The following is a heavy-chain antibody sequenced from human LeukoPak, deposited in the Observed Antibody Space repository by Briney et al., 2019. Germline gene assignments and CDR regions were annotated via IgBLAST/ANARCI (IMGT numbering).Heavy chain of an antibody. D-gene: IGHD1-26*01. Sequence: PGGSLRLSCAASGFTFSGHNMNWVRQAPGKGLEWISFVSISSGTIYYADSVNGRFRISRDNAKSSLDLEMNSLRAEDTAVYYCARELVGPYSGSYFDYWGQGTLVTVSS. CDR3: ARELVGPYSGSYFDY. J-gene: IGHJ4*02. V-gene: IGHV3-48*04. CDR1: GFTFSGHN. CDR2: VSISSGTI.